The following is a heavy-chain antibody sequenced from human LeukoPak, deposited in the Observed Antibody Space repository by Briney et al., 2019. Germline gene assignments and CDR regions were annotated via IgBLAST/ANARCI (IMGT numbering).Heavy chain of an antibody. J-gene: IGHJ4*02. V-gene: IGHV3-48*02. CDR1: GFTFSSYS. CDR2: ISSSGSPI. Sequence: PGKSLRLSCAASGFTFSSYSMNWVRQAPGKGLEWVSYISSSGSPIYYADSVRGRFTISRDNAENSLYLQMDSLRDEDTAVYYCARDPPFYGYWGQGTLVTVSS. D-gene: IGHD2/OR15-2a*01. CDR3: ARDPPFYGY.